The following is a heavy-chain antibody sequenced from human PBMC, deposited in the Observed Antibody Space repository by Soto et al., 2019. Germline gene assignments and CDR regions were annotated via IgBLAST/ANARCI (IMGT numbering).Heavy chain of an antibody. D-gene: IGHD3-3*01. J-gene: IGHJ4*02. V-gene: IGHV4-59*01. CDR1: GGSISSYY. Sequence: PSETLSLTCTVSGGSISSYYWSWIRQPPGKGLEWIGYIYYSGSTNYNPSLKSRVTISVDTSKNQFSLKLSSVTAADTAVYYCARGWNGYYPPYFVYWGQGTLVSVSS. CDR3: ARGWNGYYPPYFVY. CDR2: IYYSGST.